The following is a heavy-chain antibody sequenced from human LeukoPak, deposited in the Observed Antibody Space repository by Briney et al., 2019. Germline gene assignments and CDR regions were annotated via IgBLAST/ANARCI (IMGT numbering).Heavy chain of an antibody. J-gene: IGHJ4*02. CDR2: IYPGDSDT. CDR1: GYSFTSYW. Sequence: GESLKISCKGSGYSFTSYWIGWVRQMPGKGLEWMGIIYPGDSDTRYSSSFQGQVTISVDKSINTAYLQWSSLKASDTAMYYCARVLEAAYYFDYWGQGTLVTVSS. CDR3: ARVLEAAYYFDY. D-gene: IGHD2-15*01. V-gene: IGHV5-51*01.